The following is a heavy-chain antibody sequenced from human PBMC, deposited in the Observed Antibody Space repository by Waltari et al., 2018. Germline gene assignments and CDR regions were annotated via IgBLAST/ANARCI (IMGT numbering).Heavy chain of an antibody. CDR3: ARSLGRSESYQAPAF. D-gene: IGHD3-10*01. CDR2: VDWNGGVT. Sequence: EVQLLESGGGVVRPGGSLRLSCAASGFSFDYYGMSWVRQVPGKGLEWGCGVDWNGGVTGYADSVKGRFTISRDNAKNSIYLQMNSLRAEDTAFYHCARSLGRSESYQAPAFWGQGTLVTVSP. CDR1: GFSFDYYG. J-gene: IGHJ4*02. V-gene: IGHV3-20*01.